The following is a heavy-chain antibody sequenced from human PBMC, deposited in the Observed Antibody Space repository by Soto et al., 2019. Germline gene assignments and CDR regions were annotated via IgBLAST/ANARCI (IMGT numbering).Heavy chain of an antibody. Sequence: EVQLVESGGVVIQPGGSLRLSCAASGFTFDDYSMHWVRQAPGKGLEWVSLISCDGRSTYYADSVKGRFTISRDNSRSSLYLQMNSLTPEDTAFYYCGRDGAVTDYAYLDYWGQGALVTVSS. J-gene: IGHJ4*02. CDR2: ISCDGRST. CDR3: GRDGAVTDYAYLDY. CDR1: GFTFDDYS. D-gene: IGHD4-17*01. V-gene: IGHV3-43*01.